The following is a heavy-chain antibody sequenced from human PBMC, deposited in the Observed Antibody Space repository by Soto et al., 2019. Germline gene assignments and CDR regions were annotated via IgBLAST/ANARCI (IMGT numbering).Heavy chain of an antibody. CDR2: ISYDGSNE. CDR1: GFTFSTYA. CDR3: ARGSAGHYNSGTLLD. V-gene: IGHV3-30-3*01. D-gene: IGHD3-10*01. Sequence: QVQVVESGGGVVQPGRSLRLSCAASGFTFSTYAMHWVRQAPGKGLEWVAVISYDGSNEYYVDSVKGRFTNCRDKSKNTLYLQMTSLREDDTAVYYCARGSAGHYNSGTLLDWGQGPLVTVSS. J-gene: IGHJ4*02.